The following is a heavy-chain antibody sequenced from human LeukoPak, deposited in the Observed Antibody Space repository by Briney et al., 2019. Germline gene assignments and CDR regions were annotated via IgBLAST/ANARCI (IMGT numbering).Heavy chain of an antibody. CDR2: ISSSSAYI. J-gene: IGHJ3*01. V-gene: IGHV3-21*06. CDR3: ARQAVARPFDL. Sequence: GGSLRLSCVASGFIFSDYSMDWVRQAPGKGLEWVSSISSSSAYIFYSDSVKGRFTISRDNAQSSLYLQMNSLRAEDTAVYYCARQAVARPFDLWGQGTMAVSS. CDR1: GFIFSDYS.